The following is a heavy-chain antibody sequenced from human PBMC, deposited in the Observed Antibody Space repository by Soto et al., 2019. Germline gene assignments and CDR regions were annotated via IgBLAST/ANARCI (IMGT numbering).Heavy chain of an antibody. D-gene: IGHD3-3*01. CDR2: IYPGDSDT. V-gene: IGHV5-51*01. J-gene: IGHJ6*02. CDR1: GYSFTSYW. Sequence: GESLKISCKGSGYSFTSYWIGWVRQMPGKGLEWMGIIYPGDSDTRYSPSFQGQVTISADKSISTAYLQWSSLKASDTAMYYCARHGGRRYDFWSGLGSPDYYYGMDVWGQGTTVTVSS. CDR3: ARHGGRRYDFWSGLGSPDYYYGMDV.